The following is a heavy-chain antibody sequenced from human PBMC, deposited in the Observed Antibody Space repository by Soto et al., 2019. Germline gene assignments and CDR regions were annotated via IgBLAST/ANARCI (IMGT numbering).Heavy chain of an antibody. CDR2: IYPGDSNT. Sequence: GESLKISCKGSGYSFTSYWIGWVRQMPGKGLEWMGIIYPGDSNTRYSPSFQGQVTISVDKSINTAYLQWSSLKASDTATYYCARHVLTGSYNYYYPMNVWGQGTTVTVSS. V-gene: IGHV5-51*01. CDR3: ARHVLTGSYNYYYPMNV. J-gene: IGHJ6*02. D-gene: IGHD3-9*01. CDR1: GYSFTSYW.